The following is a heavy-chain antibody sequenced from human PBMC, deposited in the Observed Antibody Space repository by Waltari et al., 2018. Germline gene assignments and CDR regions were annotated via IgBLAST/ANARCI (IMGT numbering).Heavy chain of an antibody. CDR1: GFTFSNNW. D-gene: IGHD6-13*01. V-gene: IGHV3-7*01. CDR2: INQDGSGK. J-gene: IGHJ4*02. CDR3: TRGGDDSSWYWRN. Sequence: EVQLVESGGGLVQPGGSLRLSCAASGFTFSNNWMTWVRQAPGKGLGWGANINQDGSGKCSVGSVKGRFTISRDNAKNSLYLQLNSLRADDTAVYYCTRGGDDSSWYWRNWGQGTLVTVSS.